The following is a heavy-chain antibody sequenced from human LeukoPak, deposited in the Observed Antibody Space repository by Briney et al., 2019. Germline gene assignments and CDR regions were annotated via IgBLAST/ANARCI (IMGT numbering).Heavy chain of an antibody. D-gene: IGHD3-22*01. Sequence: GGSLRLSCAASGFTFDDYGMSWVRQAPGKGLEWVSAISTSGSSTYYADSVKGRFTISRDNSKNTLFLQMNSLRAEDTAIYYCAKGYGSGYFPNDYWGQGTLVTVSS. CDR2: ISTSGSST. V-gene: IGHV3-23*01. CDR1: GFTFDDYG. CDR3: AKGYGSGYFPNDY. J-gene: IGHJ4*02.